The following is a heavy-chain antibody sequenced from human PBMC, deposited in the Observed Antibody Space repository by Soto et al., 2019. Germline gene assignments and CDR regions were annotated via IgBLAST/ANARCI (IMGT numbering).Heavy chain of an antibody. J-gene: IGHJ6*02. CDR3: ARALVGATTEYYYYGMDV. D-gene: IGHD1-26*01. Sequence: GASVKVSCKASGGTFSSYAISWVRQAPGQGLEWMGGIIPIFGTANYAQKFQGRVTITADESTSTACMELSSLRSEDTAVYYCARALVGATTEYYYYGMDVWGQGTTVTVSS. CDR2: IIPIFGTA. CDR1: GGTFSSYA. V-gene: IGHV1-69*13.